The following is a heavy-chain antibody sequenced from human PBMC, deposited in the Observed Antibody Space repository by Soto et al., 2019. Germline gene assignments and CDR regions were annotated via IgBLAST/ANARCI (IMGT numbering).Heavy chain of an antibody. Sequence: QVQLVQSGAEVKNPGSSVRVSCKTSGFTFNVYGIHWVRRAPGQGLEWMGGLIPIYDEPNYAQKFQGRVTITADKSTATVYLELNSLRSEDTAVYFCARVRDPHLDHYGLDVW. CDR2: LIPIYDEP. V-gene: IGHV1-69*06. CDR1: GFTFNVYG. J-gene: IGHJ6*01. CDR3: ARVRDPHLDHYGLDV.